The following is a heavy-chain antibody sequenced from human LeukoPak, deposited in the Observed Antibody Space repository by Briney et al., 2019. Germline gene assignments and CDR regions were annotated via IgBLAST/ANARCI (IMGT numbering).Heavy chain of an antibody. J-gene: IGHJ4*02. D-gene: IGHD4-17*01. CDR1: GFTFSSYS. CDR3: ARAVTHYFDY. CDR2: ISSSSSYI. V-gene: IGHV3-21*01. Sequence: GGSLRLSCAASGFTFSSYSMNWVRQAPGKGLEWVSSISSSSSYIYYADSVKGRFTISRDNAKNSLYLRMNSLRAEDTAVYYCARAVTHYFDYWGQGTLVTVSS.